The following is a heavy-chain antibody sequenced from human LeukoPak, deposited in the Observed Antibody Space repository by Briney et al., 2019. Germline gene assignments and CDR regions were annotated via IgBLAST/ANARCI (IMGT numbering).Heavy chain of an antibody. CDR1: GFNFNTYA. CDR2: IISGSGGDT. V-gene: IGHV3-23*01. D-gene: IGHD2-8*01. Sequence: PGGSLRLSCAASGFNFNTYAMSWVRLAPGKGLEWVSGIISGSGGDTYYTDSVKGRFTISRDNSKNMLYLEMNSLRAEDSAVYFCARDRPYGTRAHHISFRFWGQGTLVTVSS. J-gene: IGHJ4*02. CDR3: ARDRPYGTRAHHISFRF.